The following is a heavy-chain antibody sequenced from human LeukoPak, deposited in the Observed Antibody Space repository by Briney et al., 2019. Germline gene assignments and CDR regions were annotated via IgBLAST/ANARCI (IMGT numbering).Heavy chain of an antibody. D-gene: IGHD3-3*01. CDR2: ISAYNGNT. CDR1: GYTFTSYG. J-gene: IGHJ4*02. Sequence: ASVKVSCKASGYTFTSYGISWVRQAPGQGLEWMGWISAYNGNTNYAQKLQGRVTMTTDTSTSTAYMELRSLRSDDTAVYYCALLYYDFWSGYLRGGDYWGQGTLVTVSS. V-gene: IGHV1-18*01. CDR3: ALLYYDFWSGYLRGGDY.